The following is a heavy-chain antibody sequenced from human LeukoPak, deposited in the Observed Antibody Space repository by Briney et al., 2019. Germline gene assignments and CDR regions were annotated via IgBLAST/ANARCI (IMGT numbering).Heavy chain of an antibody. CDR1: GFIFNNYL. CDR2: IKQDGSDK. V-gene: IGHV3-7*01. Sequence: PGGSLRLSCAASGFIFNNYLMSWVRQAPGGGLEWVASIKQDGSDKYYLDSVKGRFTISRDNAKNSLYLQMNSLRVEDTAVYYCARLRYSSSLFDPWGQGTLVTVSS. CDR3: ARLRYSSSLFDP. D-gene: IGHD6-13*01. J-gene: IGHJ5*02.